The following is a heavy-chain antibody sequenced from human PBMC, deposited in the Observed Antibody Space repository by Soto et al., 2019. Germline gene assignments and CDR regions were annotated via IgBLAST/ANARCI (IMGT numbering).Heavy chain of an antibody. CDR1: GVTFSSYW. D-gene: IGHD2-8*01. CDR2: INPGGSIT. J-gene: IGHJ4*02. Sequence: GGSLRLSCAVSGVTFSSYWMHWVRQAQGKGLVWVSRINPGGSITAYADSVKGRLTISRDNAKNTLDLQMNSLRGDDTAVYYCARVPTGKYGVWNYWGQGTLVTVSS. V-gene: IGHV3-74*01. CDR3: ARVPTGKYGVWNY.